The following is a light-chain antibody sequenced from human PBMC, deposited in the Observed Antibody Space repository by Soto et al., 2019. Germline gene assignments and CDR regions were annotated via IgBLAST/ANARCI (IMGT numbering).Light chain of an antibody. J-gene: IGLJ1*01. CDR2: SDN. V-gene: IGLV1-44*01. CDR1: SSNIGTYS. CDR3: AAWADSLNGCV. Sequence: QLVLTQPPSASGTPGQRVTISCSGSSSNIGTYSVSWYQHFPGTAPRLLIYSDNQRPSGVPDRFSASKSGASASLAISGLQSEDEADFYCAAWADSLNGCVFGTGTKLTVL.